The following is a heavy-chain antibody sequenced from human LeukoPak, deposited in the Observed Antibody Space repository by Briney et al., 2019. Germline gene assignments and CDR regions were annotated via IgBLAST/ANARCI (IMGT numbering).Heavy chain of an antibody. Sequence: PSETLSLTYTVSGGSISSGSYYWSWIRQPAGKGLEWIGRIYTSGSTNYNPSLKSRVTISVDTSKNQFSLKLSSVTAADTAVYYCARDQRYCSGGSCLYYYYMDVWGKGTTVTVSS. V-gene: IGHV4-61*02. CDR2: IYTSGST. CDR1: GGSISSGSYY. CDR3: ARDQRYCSGGSCLYYYYMDV. J-gene: IGHJ6*03. D-gene: IGHD2-15*01.